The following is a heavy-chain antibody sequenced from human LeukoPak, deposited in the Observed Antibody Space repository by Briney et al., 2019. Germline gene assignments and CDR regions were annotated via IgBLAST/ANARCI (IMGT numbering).Heavy chain of an antibody. D-gene: IGHD2-15*01. CDR3: ARGYCSGGSCYNYYGMDV. CDR1: GYTFTSYG. CDR2: INTNTGNP. J-gene: IGHJ6*02. V-gene: IGHV7-4-1*02. Sequence: ASVKVSCKASGYTFTSYGISWVRQAPGQGLEWMGWINTNTGNPTYAQGFTGRFVFSLDTSVSTAYLQISSLKAEDTAVYYCARGYCSGGSCYNYYGMDVWGQGTTVTVSS.